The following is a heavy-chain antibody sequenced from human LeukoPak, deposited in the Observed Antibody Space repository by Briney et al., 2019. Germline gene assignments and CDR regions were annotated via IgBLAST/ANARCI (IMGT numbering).Heavy chain of an antibody. CDR2: IYPGDSDT. D-gene: IGHD5-12*01. J-gene: IGHJ5*02. CDR3: ARLFYMATISGWFDP. V-gene: IGHV5-51*01. Sequence: GESLKISCKGSGYSFTSYWIGWVRQMPGKGLEWMGIIYPGDSDTRYSPSFQGQVTISADKSISTAYPQWSSLKASDTAMYYCARLFYMATISGWFDPWGQGTLVTVSS. CDR1: GYSFTSYW.